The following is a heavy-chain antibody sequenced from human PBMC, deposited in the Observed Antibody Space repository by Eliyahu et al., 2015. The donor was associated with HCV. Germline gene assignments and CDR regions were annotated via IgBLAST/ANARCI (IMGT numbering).Heavy chain of an antibody. J-gene: IGHJ3*02. V-gene: IGHV3-21*01. CDR1: GFTFSSXS. CDR3: ARDRSWVGAFDI. Sequence: EVQLVESGGGLVXPGGSLRLSXAASGFTFSSXSMNWVRQAPGKGLEWVSSISSSSSYIYYADSVKGRFTISRDNAKNSLYLQMNSLRAEDTAVYYCARDRSWVGAFDIWGQGTMVTVSS. CDR2: ISSSSSYI. D-gene: IGHD1-26*01.